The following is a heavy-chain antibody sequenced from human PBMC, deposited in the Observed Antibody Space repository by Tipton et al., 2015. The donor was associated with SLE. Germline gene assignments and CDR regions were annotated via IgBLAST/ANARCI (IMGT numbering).Heavy chain of an antibody. CDR3: AKDAAVDTYGLFGY. V-gene: IGHV3-23*01. Sequence: SLRLSCAASGFIFSDYAMSWVRQAPGKGLELVSSISGSGGETHYADSVKGRFTISRDRSKNTLYLQMSSLRADDTAVYFCAKDAAVDTYGLFGYWGQGALVTVSS. CDR1: GFIFSDYA. CDR2: ISGSGGET. D-gene: IGHD3-16*01. J-gene: IGHJ4*02.